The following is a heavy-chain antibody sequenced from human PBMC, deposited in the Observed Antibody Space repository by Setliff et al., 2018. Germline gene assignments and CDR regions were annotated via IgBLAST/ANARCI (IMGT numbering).Heavy chain of an antibody. CDR1: GFTFSSYE. V-gene: IGHV3-48*03. Sequence: LSLPCAASGFTFSSYEMNWVRQAPGKGLEWVSSISSSGNTIYYADSVKGRFTISRDNAKNSLYLQMNSLRAEDTAAYYCARRAQLQLGVPAAIGLDYWGQGTLVTVSS. CDR3: ARRAQLQLGVPAAIGLDY. D-gene: IGHD2-2*01. J-gene: IGHJ4*02. CDR2: ISSSGNTI.